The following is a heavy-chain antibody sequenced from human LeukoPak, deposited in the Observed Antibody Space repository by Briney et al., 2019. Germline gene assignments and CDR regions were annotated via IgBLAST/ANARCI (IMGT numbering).Heavy chain of an antibody. CDR1: GGSISSYY. CDR3: ARDRIAAAGTPNWFDP. V-gene: IGHV4-4*07. Sequence: SETLSLTCTVSGGSISSYYWSWIRQPAGKGLEWIGRIYTSGSTNYNPSLKSRVTMSVDTSKNQFSLKLSSVTAADTAVYYCARDRIAAAGTPNWFDPWGQGTLVTVSS. D-gene: IGHD6-13*01. CDR2: IYTSGST. J-gene: IGHJ5*02.